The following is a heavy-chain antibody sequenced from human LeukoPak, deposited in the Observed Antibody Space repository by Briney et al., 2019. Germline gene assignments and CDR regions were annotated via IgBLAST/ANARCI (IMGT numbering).Heavy chain of an antibody. J-gene: IGHJ6*03. D-gene: IGHD1-7*01. V-gene: IGHV3-11*04. CDR3: ARCAGTPQYYYYYYYMDV. Sequence: GGSLRLSCAASRFTFSTYWMHWIRQAPGKGLEWLSYISIRGSTIYYADSVKGRFTISRDNAKNSLYLQMNSLRAEDTAVYYCARCAGTPQYYYYYYYMDVWGKGTTVTVSS. CDR2: ISIRGSTI. CDR1: RFTFSTYW.